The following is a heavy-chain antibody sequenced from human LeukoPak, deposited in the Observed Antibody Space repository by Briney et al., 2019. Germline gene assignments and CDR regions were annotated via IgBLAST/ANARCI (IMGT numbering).Heavy chain of an antibody. V-gene: IGHV3-21*01. CDR2: ISSSSYM. CDR1: GFTFSSYN. D-gene: IGHD3-22*01. Sequence: GGSLRLPCAASGFTFSSYNMNWVRQAPGKGLEWVSSISSSSYMYYAESVKGRFTISRDNAKNSLYLQMNSLRVEDTAVYYCARDVGSDSSGGYYHYFDDWGQGTLVTVSS. J-gene: IGHJ4*02. CDR3: ARDVGSDSSGGYYHYFDD.